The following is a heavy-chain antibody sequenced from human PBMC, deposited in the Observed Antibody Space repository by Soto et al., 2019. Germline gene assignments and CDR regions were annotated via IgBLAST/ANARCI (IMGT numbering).Heavy chain of an antibody. CDR3: AKDWGIALVVAAYCGMDV. Sequence: PGGSLRLSCAASGFTFSSYAMSWVRQAPGKGLEWVSAISGSGGSTYYADSVKGRFTISRDNSKNTLYLQMNSLRAEDTAVYYCAKDWGIALVVAAYCGMDVWGQGTTVTVSS. CDR1: GFTFSSYA. D-gene: IGHD2-15*01. CDR2: ISGSGGST. J-gene: IGHJ6*02. V-gene: IGHV3-23*01.